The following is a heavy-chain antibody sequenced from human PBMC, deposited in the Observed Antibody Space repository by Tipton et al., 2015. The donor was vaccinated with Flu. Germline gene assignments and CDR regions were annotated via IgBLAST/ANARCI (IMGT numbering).Heavy chain of an antibody. V-gene: IGHV4-59*08. CDR2: IYDSGST. J-gene: IGHJ3*02. CDR1: GGSITTYY. D-gene: IGHD3-9*01. CDR3: ARRDYDILTGSRAFDI. Sequence: TLSLTCTVSGGSITTYYWSWIRQSPGKGLEWIGYIYDSGSTNNNPSPKSRVTISVDTSKNQFSLKLTPVTAADTAVYDCARRDYDILTGSRAFDIWGQGTMVTVSP.